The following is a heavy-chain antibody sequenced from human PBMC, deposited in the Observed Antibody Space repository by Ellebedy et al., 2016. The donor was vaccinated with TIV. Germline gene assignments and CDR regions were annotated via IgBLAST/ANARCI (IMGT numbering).Heavy chain of an antibody. CDR2: INPNSGGT. V-gene: IGHV1-2*02. CDR1: GYTFAAYN. J-gene: IGHJ4*02. CDR3: ARDVSRAAIVYYFDY. D-gene: IGHD2/OR15-2a*01. Sequence: AASVKVSCKTSGYTFAAYNIHWVRKAPGQGLEWMGWINPNSGGTNFAQKFQGRVTMTRDTSISAADMELSRLRSDDTARYFCARDVSRAAIVYYFDYWGQGTLVTVSS.